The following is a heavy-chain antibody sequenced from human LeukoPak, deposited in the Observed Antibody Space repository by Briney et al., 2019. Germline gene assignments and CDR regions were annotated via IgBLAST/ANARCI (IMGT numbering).Heavy chain of an antibody. J-gene: IGHJ6*02. CDR3: ARDLTVTDYYYYGMDV. Sequence: QAGGSLRLSCAASGFTFSSYGMHWVRQAPGKGLEWVAVTSYDGSNKYYADSVKGRFTISRDNSKNTLYLQMNSLRTEDTAVYYCARDLTVTDYYYYGMDVWGQGTTVTVSS. CDR2: TSYDGSNK. CDR1: GFTFSSYG. D-gene: IGHD4-11*01. V-gene: IGHV3-30*19.